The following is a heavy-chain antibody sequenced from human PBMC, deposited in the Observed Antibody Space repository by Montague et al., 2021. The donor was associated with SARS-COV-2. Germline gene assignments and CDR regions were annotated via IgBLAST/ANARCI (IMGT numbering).Heavy chain of an antibody. CDR3: ARDLAGGYSYYFDY. D-gene: IGHD5-18*01. CDR1: GFTFSSYA. V-gene: IGHV3-30*04. Sequence: SLRLSCAASGFTFSSYAMHWVRQAPGKGLEWVAVISYDGSNKYYVDSVKGRFTTSRDNSKNTLYLQMNSLRAEDTAVYYCARDLAGGYSYYFDYWGQGTLVTVSS. J-gene: IGHJ4*02. CDR2: ISYDGSNK.